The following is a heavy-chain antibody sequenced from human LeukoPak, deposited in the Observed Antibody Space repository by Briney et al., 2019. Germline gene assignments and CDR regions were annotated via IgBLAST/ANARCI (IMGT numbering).Heavy chain of an antibody. CDR2: ISAYNGNT. CDR1: GYTFTSYG. Sequence: GASVKVSCKASGYTFTSYGISWVRQAPGQGLEWMGWISAYNGNTNYAQKLQGRVTMTTDTSTSTAYMELRSLRSDDTALYYCAREKVGSGYRGGVNWFDPWGQGTLVTVSS. CDR3: AREKVGSGYRGGVNWFDP. V-gene: IGHV1-18*01. J-gene: IGHJ5*02. D-gene: IGHD3-16*01.